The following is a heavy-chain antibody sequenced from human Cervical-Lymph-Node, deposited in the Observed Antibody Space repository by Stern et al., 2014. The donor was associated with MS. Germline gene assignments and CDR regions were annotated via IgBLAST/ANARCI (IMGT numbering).Heavy chain of an antibody. CDR2: IYYSGTT. Sequence: QVQLQESGPGLVKPSQTLSLTCTVSCGSISSGGFYCSWVRQHPGKGLEWIGYIYYSGTTNYNPSLRSRLRFSLDTSKNQFSLKLSSVTAADTAVYYCAREADDIVVVPAAIPDYYHYYGLDVWGQGTTVTVSS. J-gene: IGHJ6*02. CDR3: AREADDIVVVPAAIPDYYHYYGLDV. V-gene: IGHV4-31*03. D-gene: IGHD2-2*01. CDR1: CGSISSGGFY.